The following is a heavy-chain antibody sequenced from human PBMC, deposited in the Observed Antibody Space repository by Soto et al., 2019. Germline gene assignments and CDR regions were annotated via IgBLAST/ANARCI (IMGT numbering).Heavy chain of an antibody. Sequence: ASVKVSCKASGYTFTSYGISWARQAPGQGLEWMGWISAYNGNTNYAQKLQGRVTMTTDTSTSTAYMELRSLRSDDTAVYYCARVDRPQFRDYVWGTYRVDAFDIWG. CDR2: ISAYNGNT. CDR3: ARVDRPQFRDYVWGTYRVDAFDI. V-gene: IGHV1-18*01. CDR1: GYTFTSYG. D-gene: IGHD3-16*02. J-gene: IGHJ3*02.